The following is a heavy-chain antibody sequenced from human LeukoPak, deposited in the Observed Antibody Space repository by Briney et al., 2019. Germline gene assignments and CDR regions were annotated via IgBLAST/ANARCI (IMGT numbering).Heavy chain of an antibody. V-gene: IGHV3-7*03. CDR2: IKRDGSEK. CDR1: GFTFSDHS. CDR3: ARDPSSDSSGYDDAFDI. D-gene: IGHD3-22*01. J-gene: IGHJ3*02. Sequence: GGSPRLSCVASGFTFSDHSMMWVRQAPGKGLEWVANIKRDGSEKNYVDSVRGRFTVSRDNSKNTLYLQMNSLRAEDTAVYYCARDPSSDSSGYDDAFDIWGQGTMVTVSS.